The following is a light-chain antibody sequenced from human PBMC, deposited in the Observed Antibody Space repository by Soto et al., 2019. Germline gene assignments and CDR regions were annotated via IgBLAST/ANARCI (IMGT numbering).Light chain of an antibody. CDR2: DAS. CDR1: QDISND. J-gene: IGKJ4*01. CDR3: QQYDNLPLT. Sequence: DIQMTQSPSSLSASVGDRVTITFQASQDISNDLNCYQQKPGKAPKLLIYDASNLETGVPSRFSGSGSGTDFTFTISSLQPEDIATYYCQQYDNLPLTFGGGTKVDI. V-gene: IGKV1-33*01.